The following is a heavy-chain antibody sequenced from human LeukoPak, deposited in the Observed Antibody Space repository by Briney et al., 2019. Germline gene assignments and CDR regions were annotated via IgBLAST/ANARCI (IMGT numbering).Heavy chain of an antibody. CDR2: ISWNSGSI. CDR1: GFTFDDYA. CDR3: AKALYGAVAGGMDV. V-gene: IGHV3-9*01. D-gene: IGHD6-19*01. Sequence: GGSLRLSCAASGFTFDDYAMHWVRQAPGKGLEWVSGISWNSGSIGYADSVKGRFTISRDNAKNSLYLQMNSLRAEDTALYYCAKALYGAVAGGMDVWGQGTTVTVAS. J-gene: IGHJ6*02.